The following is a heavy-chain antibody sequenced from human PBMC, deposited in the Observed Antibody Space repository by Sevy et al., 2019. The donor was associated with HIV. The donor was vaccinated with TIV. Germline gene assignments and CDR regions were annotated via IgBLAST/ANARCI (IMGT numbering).Heavy chain of an antibody. Sequence: SETLSLTCSVSGGSISSHYWSWIRQPAGEGLEWIGRIDTSGGTNYNPSLKTRVTMSIDTSKNQFSLRLRSVTAADTAVDYCARYNFWSGHYDYFDYWGPGALVTVSS. D-gene: IGHD3-3*01. J-gene: IGHJ4*02. CDR2: IDTSGGT. CDR1: GGSISSHY. V-gene: IGHV4-4*07. CDR3: ARYNFWSGHYDYFDY.